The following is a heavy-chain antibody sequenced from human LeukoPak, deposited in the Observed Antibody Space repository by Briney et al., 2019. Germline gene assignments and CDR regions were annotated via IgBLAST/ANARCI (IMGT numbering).Heavy chain of an antibody. J-gene: IGHJ4*02. CDR1: GGSFSGYY. V-gene: IGHV4-34*01. D-gene: IGHD4-17*01. CDR2: INDSGST. Sequence: PSETLSPTCAVYGGSFSGYYWNWIRQPPGKGLEWIGEINDSGSTNYNPFLKSRVSISVDTSKKQFSLKVNSVTAADTAVYYCARGVYGDYFTKTGYFDYWGQGTQVIVSS. CDR3: ARGVYGDYFTKTGYFDY.